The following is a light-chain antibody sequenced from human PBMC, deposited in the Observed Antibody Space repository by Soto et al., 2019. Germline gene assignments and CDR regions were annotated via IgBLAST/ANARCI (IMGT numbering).Light chain of an antibody. Sequence: EIVLTQSPGTLSLSPGERATLSCRASQSVSSSYLAWFQQRPGQAPRLLIYGASRRATGIPDRFSGSGSGTDFTLTISRLEPEDFAVYYCQQFGSSIPHTFGQGTKLEIK. J-gene: IGKJ2*01. V-gene: IGKV3-20*01. CDR2: GAS. CDR1: QSVSSSY. CDR3: QQFGSSIPHT.